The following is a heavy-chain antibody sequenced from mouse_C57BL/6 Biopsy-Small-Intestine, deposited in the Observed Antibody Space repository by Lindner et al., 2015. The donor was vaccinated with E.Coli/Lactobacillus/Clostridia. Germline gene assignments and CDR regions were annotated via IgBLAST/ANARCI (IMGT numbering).Heavy chain of an antibody. CDR2: INPSSGDT. V-gene: IGHV1-42*01. CDR1: GYSFTGYY. Sequence: VQLQESGPELVRPGASVKISCKASGYSFTGYYMNWVKQSPEKSLEWIGEINPSSGDTTYNQKFKATATLTVDKSSNTAYLELSRLTSDDSAVYYCARGSSGFHAMDHWGQGTSVTVSS. D-gene: IGHD3-2*02. J-gene: IGHJ4*01. CDR3: ARGSSGFHAMDH.